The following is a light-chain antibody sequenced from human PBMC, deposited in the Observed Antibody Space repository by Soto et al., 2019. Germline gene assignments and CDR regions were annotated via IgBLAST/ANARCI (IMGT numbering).Light chain of an antibody. V-gene: IGKV3-20*01. CDR3: QQYGTSPGT. Sequence: EIVLTQSPGTLSLSPGERATLSCRASHAVTNNFLAWYQQKPGQAPRLVIYGASSRPAGITDRFSGSGAGTDFTLSISRLEPEDFAVYFCQQYGTSPGTFGQGTKLEIK. J-gene: IGKJ2*01. CDR1: HAVTNNF. CDR2: GAS.